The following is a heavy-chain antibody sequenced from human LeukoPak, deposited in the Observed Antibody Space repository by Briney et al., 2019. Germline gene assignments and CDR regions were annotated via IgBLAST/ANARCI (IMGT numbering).Heavy chain of an antibody. D-gene: IGHD3-9*01. CDR2: IYPGDSDT. CDR3: ARHKPNYDILTGYIDYYYYGMDV. Sequence: GESLKISCKGSGYSFTSYWIGWVRQMPGKGLGWMGIIYPGDSDTRYSPSFQGQVTISADKSISTAYLQWSSLKASDTAMYYCARHKPNYDILTGYIDYYYYGMDVWGQGTTVTVSS. V-gene: IGHV5-51*01. J-gene: IGHJ6*02. CDR1: GYSFTSYW.